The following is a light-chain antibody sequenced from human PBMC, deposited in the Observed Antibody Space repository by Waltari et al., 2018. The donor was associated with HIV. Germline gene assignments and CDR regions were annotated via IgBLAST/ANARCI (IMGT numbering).Light chain of an antibody. CDR3: SSHTRTNTVL. Sequence: QSALTQPTSVAGSPGQSITVSCTGTSSDLGSYTFFSWYQQHPGKAPQLFIYAVSTRPSGFSDRFSAFKSGNTAFLTISGLQAEDEADYYCSSHTRTNTVLFGGGTRVTVL. J-gene: IGLJ2*01. CDR2: AVS. CDR1: SSDLGSYTF. V-gene: IGLV2-14*01.